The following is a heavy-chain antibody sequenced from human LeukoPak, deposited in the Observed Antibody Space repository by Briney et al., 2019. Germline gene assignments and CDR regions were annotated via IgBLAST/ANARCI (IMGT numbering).Heavy chain of an antibody. J-gene: IGHJ4*02. CDR1: GFTFDSYA. Sequence: GGSLRLSCAASGFTFDSYAMSWVRQAPGKGLEWVSAISPTGGDTYYADSVKGRFTISRDNSKNILYLQLSSLRAEDTAIYYCAKRISYSSSSVYFDYWGQGTLVSVSS. CDR2: ISPTGGDT. V-gene: IGHV3-23*01. D-gene: IGHD6-6*01. CDR3: AKRISYSSSSVYFDY.